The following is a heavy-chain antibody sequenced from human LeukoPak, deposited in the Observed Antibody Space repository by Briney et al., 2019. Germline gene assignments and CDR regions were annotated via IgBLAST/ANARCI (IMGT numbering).Heavy chain of an antibody. D-gene: IGHD3-10*01. J-gene: IGHJ4*02. CDR3: TTGSGSYGHYFDY. CDR2: ISRSGSST. V-gene: IGHV3-23*01. CDR1: GFTFSSYA. Sequence: GGSLRLSCAASGFTFSSYAMSWVRQAPGKGLEWVSGISRSGSSTYNADSVKGRFTISRDNSKNTLFLQMNRLRAEDTAVYYCTTGSGSYGHYFDYWGQGTLVTVSS.